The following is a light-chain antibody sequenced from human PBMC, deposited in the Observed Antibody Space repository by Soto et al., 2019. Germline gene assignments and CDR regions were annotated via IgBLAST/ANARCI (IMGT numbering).Light chain of an antibody. J-gene: IGKJ1*01. CDR2: KAS. V-gene: IGKV1-5*03. CDR1: QSISSW. CDR3: QQYDTYSPT. Sequence: DIPMTQSPTTLSASVGDRVTITCRASQSISSWLAWYQQKPGKAPKLLIYKASSLESGVPSRFSGSGSGTEFTLTISSLQPDDLATYYCQQYDTYSPTFGQGTKVEIK.